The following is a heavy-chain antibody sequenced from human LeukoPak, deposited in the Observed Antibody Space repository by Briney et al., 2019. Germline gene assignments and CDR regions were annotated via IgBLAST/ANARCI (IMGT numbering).Heavy chain of an antibody. CDR3: ARVGRCQLSYMDY. J-gene: IGHJ4*02. V-gene: IGHV3-48*02. Sequence: GESLTLPPAGPGFNSNAYVLYWVRQAPGRGLEWISYISSGSSTIYYSDSVRDRFSISRDNAENTVYLGMNSPGDEDTAVYYCARVGRCQLSYMDYWGPGTLVTVSS. D-gene: IGHD2-2*01. CDR1: GFNSNAYV. CDR2: ISSGSSTI.